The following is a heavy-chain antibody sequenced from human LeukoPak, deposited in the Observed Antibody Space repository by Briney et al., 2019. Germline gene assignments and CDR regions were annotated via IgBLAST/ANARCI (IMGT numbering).Heavy chain of an antibody. D-gene: IGHD3-10*01. CDR3: AKAYYGSGSPLDWFDP. J-gene: IGHJ5*02. V-gene: IGHV3-30*18. CDR2: ISFDGSDI. CDR1: GSTFSSSG. Sequence: GTSLRLSCTASGSTFSSSGMHWVRQAPGKGLEWVALISFDGSDIFHVDSVKGRFTISRDNSKNTLYLQMNSLRAEDTAVYYCAKAYYGSGSPLDWFDPWGQGTLVTVSS.